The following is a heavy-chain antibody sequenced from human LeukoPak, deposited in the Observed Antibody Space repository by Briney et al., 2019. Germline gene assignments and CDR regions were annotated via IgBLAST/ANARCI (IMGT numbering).Heavy chain of an antibody. V-gene: IGHV1-3*01. CDR3: ARDSSYGPFDY. CDR2: INVGNGYT. D-gene: IGHD5-18*01. CDR1: GYIFSKYL. J-gene: IGHJ4*02. Sequence: ASVKVSCKASGYIFSKYLIYWLRQAPGQRPEWMGWINVGNGYTKYSQNFQGRVTFTWDTSASTAYMELTSLRSGDTALYYCARDSSYGPFDYWGQGTLLTVSS.